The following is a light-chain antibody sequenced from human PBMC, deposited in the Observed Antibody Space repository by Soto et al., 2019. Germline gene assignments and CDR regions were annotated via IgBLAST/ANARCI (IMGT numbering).Light chain of an antibody. V-gene: IGLV1-47*01. CDR2: RNN. CDR1: SSNIGINY. Sequence: QSVLTQPPSASGTPGQRVTISCSGSSSNIGINYVYWYQQLPGTAPKLLIYRNNQRPSGVPDRFSGSKSGTSASLAISGLRSEDEADYYCAAWDDSLSGHVVFGGGTKPTVL. CDR3: AAWDDSLSGHVV. J-gene: IGLJ2*01.